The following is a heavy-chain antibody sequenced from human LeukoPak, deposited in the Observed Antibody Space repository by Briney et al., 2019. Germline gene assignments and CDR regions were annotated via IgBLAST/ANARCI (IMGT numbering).Heavy chain of an antibody. CDR3: ARGNYYDSIPMGY. CDR2: INHSGST. CDR1: GGSFSGYY. J-gene: IGHJ4*02. D-gene: IGHD3-22*01. Sequence: SETLSLTCAVYGGSFSGYYWSWIRQPPGKGLEWIGEINHSGSTNYNPSLKSRVTIPVDTSKNQFSLKLSSVTAADTAVYYCARGNYYDSIPMGYWGQGTLVTVSS. V-gene: IGHV4-34*01.